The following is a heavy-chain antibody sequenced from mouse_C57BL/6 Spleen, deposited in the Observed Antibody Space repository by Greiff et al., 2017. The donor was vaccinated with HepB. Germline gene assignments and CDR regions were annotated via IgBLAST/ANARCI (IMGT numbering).Heavy chain of an antibody. J-gene: IGHJ3*01. D-gene: IGHD3-2*02. CDR1: GYTFTDYN. Sequence: EVQLQQSGPELVKPGASVKMSCKASGYTFTDYNMHWVKQSHGKSLEWIGYINPNNGGTSYNQKFKGKATLTVNKSSSTAYMELRSLTSEDSAVYYCAREGRQLMLLFAYWGQGTLVTVSA. CDR3: AREGRQLMLLFAY. CDR2: INPNNGGT. V-gene: IGHV1-22*01.